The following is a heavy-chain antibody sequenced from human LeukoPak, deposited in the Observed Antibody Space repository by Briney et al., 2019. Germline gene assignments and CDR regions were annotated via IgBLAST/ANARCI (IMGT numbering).Heavy chain of an antibody. Sequence: SETLSLTCTVSGGSISSGGYYRRWIRQHPGTGLEWIGYIYYSGSTYYNPSLKSRVTISVDTSKNQSSLKLSSVTAADTAVYYCARHNYYDSSGFAGNWFDPWGQGTLVTVSS. V-gene: IGHV4-31*03. CDR2: IYYSGST. CDR1: GGSISSGGYY. J-gene: IGHJ5*02. D-gene: IGHD3-22*01. CDR3: ARHNYYDSSGFAGNWFDP.